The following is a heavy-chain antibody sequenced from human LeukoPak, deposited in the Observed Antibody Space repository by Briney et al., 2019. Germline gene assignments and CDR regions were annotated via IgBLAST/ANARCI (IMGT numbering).Heavy chain of an antibody. D-gene: IGHD3-16*01. V-gene: IGHV3-9*03. Sequence: PGGSLRLSCAASGFIFDDYAMHWVRQAPGKGLEWVSGISWDSDSIDYADSVKGRFTISRDNAENSLYLQMNSLRAEDMALYYCAKGGGGRLIYYYYMDVWGKGTTVTVSS. CDR3: AKGGGGRLIYYYYMDV. CDR2: ISWDSDSI. CDR1: GFIFDDYA. J-gene: IGHJ6*03.